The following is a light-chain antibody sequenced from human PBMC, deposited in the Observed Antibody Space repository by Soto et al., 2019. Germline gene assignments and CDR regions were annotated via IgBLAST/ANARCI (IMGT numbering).Light chain of an antibody. V-gene: IGLV1-47*02. CDR1: SSNIGTGF. CDR2: TTN. CDR3: AGWDDNVKGWV. Sequence: QSALTQAPSASGTLGQRVTIPCSGSSSNIGTGFVYWYQQLPGAAPRLLIYTTNQRPSGVPARFSASKSGASASLAIDGLRPDDEAEYYCAGWDDNVKGWVFGGGTKLTVL. J-gene: IGLJ3*02.